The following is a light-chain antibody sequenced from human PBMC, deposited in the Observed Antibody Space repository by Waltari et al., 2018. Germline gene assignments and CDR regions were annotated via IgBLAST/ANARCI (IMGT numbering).Light chain of an antibody. CDR2: GVN. V-gene: IGLV1-40*01. CDR3: QSYDTSLSVV. CDR1: GSNIGASSA. Sequence: QSVLTQPPSVSGAPGQRVTISCTGGGSNIGASSAVPWYRQLPGKAPELLIYGVNNRPSGVPDRFFGSLSGTSASLAITGLQAEDEADYYCQSYDTSLSVVFGGGTKLTV. J-gene: IGLJ2*01.